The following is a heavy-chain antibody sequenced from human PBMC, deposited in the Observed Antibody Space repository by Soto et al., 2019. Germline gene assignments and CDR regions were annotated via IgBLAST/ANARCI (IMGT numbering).Heavy chain of an antibody. Sequence: PSETLSLTCTVSGGSISSGGYYWSWIRQHPGKGLEWIGYIYYSGSTYYNPSLKGRVTISVDTSKNQFSLKLSSVTAADTAVYYCARGIECSSTSCYTGLALNWGQGTLVTVSS. CDR1: GGSISSGGYY. CDR2: IYYSGST. J-gene: IGHJ4*02. D-gene: IGHD2-2*02. V-gene: IGHV4-31*03. CDR3: ARGIECSSTSCYTGLALN.